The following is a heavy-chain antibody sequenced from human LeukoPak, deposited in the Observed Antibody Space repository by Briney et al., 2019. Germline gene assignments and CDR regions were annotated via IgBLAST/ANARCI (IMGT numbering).Heavy chain of an antibody. CDR3: ARDSAFWSGLYYYYYMDA. Sequence: ASVKVSCKASGYTFTSYYMHWVRQAPGQGLEWMGIINPSGGSTSYAQKFQGRVTMTRDMSTSTVYMELSSLRSEDTAVYYCARDSAFWSGLYYYYYMDAWGKGTTVTVSS. CDR1: GYTFTSYY. V-gene: IGHV1-46*01. J-gene: IGHJ6*03. CDR2: INPSGGST. D-gene: IGHD3-3*01.